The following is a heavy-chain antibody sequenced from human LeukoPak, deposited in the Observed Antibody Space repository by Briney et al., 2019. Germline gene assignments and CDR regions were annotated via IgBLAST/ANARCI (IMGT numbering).Heavy chain of an antibody. CDR1: GFTFSSYG. J-gene: IGHJ4*02. V-gene: IGHV3-30*02. CDR2: IRYDGSNK. CDR3: AKAIHSSSSGVVDY. D-gene: IGHD6-6*01. Sequence: GGSLRLSCAASGFTFSSYGMHWVRQAPGKGLEWVAFIRYDGSNKYYAESVKGRFTISRDNSKNTLYLQMSSLSAEDTAVYYCAKAIHSSSSGVVDYWGQGTLVTVSS.